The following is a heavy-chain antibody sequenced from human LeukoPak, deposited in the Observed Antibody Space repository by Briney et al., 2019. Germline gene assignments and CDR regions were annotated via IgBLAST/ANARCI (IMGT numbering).Heavy chain of an antibody. CDR2: INHSGSS. D-gene: IGHD2-21*02. Sequence: SETLSLTCAVYGGSFSGYYWSWIRQPPGKGLEWIGEINHSGSSNYNPSLKSRVTISVDSSKNQFSLKLSSVTAADTAVYYCARTRRLAYCGGDCSAFQHWGQGTLVTVSS. CDR3: ARTRRLAYCGGDCSAFQH. CDR1: GGSFSGYY. V-gene: IGHV4-34*01. J-gene: IGHJ1*01.